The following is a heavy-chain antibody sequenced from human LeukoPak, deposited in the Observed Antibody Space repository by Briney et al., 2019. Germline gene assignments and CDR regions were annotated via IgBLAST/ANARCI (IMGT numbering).Heavy chain of an antibody. Sequence: GGSQRLSCAASGYILSVHYMSWMSQSRGRAGVEVSHNSCSCSTIYCADYVTGRFAICRDHEKTSLYMQLNSRRAKDTVVYLCTRGLYGSGSYYIAPLYGGQGTLVTVSS. D-gene: IGHD3-10*01. V-gene: IGHV3-11*01. CDR3: TRGLYGSGSYYIAPLY. CDR2: NSCSCSTI. CDR1: GYILSVHY. J-gene: IGHJ4*02.